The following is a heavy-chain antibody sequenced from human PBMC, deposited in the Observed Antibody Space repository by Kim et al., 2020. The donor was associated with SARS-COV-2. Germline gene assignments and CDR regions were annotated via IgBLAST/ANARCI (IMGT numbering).Heavy chain of an antibody. J-gene: IGHJ4*02. V-gene: IGHV4-39*02. D-gene: IGHD1-1*01. Sequence: SETLSLTCSVSGGSISRSSYYWGWIRQPPGKGLEWIANIYDSGNTYYNPSLKSRVSVSVDTSKNHFSLKVRSVTAADTAVYCCAAIYNYLHYFDFWGPGTLVTVSS. CDR3: AAIYNYLHYFDF. CDR2: IYDSGNT. CDR1: GGSISRSSYY.